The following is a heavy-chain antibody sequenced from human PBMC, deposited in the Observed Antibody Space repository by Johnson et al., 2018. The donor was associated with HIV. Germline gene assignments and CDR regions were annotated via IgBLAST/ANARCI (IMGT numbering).Heavy chain of an antibody. V-gene: IGHV3-30*02. CDR2: IRYDGDIT. CDR1: GFTVSDYY. CDR3: ARGAMAGHDAFDI. Sequence: QVQLVESGGGLIQPGGSLRLSCAASGFTVSDYYMSWIRQAPGKGLEWVAFIRYDGDITYYVDSVKGLFTISRDNSRNTLYLQMNSLRAEDTAVYYCARGAMAGHDAFDIWGQGTMVTVSS. D-gene: IGHD6-19*01. J-gene: IGHJ3*02.